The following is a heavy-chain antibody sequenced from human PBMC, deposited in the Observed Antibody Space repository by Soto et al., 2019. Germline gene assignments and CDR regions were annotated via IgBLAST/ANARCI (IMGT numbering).Heavy chain of an antibody. D-gene: IGHD6-19*01. CDR3: VRGQWLPRGEN. CDR1: GGSLNSYF. Sequence: PSETLSLTCGVYGGSLNSYFWTWIRQPPGKGLEWIGEINHSGTSNYNPSLKGRATISIDMSENQFSLRLTSVTDADTAVYYCVRGQWLPRGENWGQGTLVTVSS. V-gene: IGHV4-34*01. CDR2: INHSGTS. J-gene: IGHJ4*02.